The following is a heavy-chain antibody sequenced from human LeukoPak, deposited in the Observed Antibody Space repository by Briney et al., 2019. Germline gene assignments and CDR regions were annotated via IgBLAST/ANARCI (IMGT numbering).Heavy chain of an antibody. Sequence: GGSLRLSCAASGFTVSSNYMSWVRQAPGKGLEWVSDIYSGGSTYYADSVKGRFIISRDNSKNTLYLQMNSLRAEDTAVYYCARDLAQWGGYYFDYWGQGTLVTVSS. CDR1: GFTVSSNY. CDR2: IYSGGST. J-gene: IGHJ4*02. D-gene: IGHD3-16*01. V-gene: IGHV3-66*01. CDR3: ARDLAQWGGYYFDY.